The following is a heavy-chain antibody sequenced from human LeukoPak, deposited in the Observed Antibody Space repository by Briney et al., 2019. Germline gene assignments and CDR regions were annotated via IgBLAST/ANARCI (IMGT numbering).Heavy chain of an antibody. CDR3: AREGGGITMIVVVNYFDY. CDR1: GFTFSSYS. J-gene: IGHJ4*02. V-gene: IGHV3-21*01. Sequence: GGSLRLSCAASGFTFSSYSMNWVRQAPGKGLEWVSPISSSSSYIYYADSVKGRFTISRDNAKNSLYLQMNSLRAEDTAVYYCAREGGGITMIVVVNYFDYWGQGTLVTVSS. CDR2: ISSSSSYI. D-gene: IGHD3-22*01.